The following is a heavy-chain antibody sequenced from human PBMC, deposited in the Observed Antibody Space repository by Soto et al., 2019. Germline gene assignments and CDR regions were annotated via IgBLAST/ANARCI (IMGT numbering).Heavy chain of an antibody. Sequence: PGGSLRLSCAASGFTFSSYWMSWVRQAPGKGLEWVANIKQDGREKYYVDSVKGRFTITRDNAKNSLYLQMNSLRAEDTAVYYCARETTVTTYYYSGMDLWGQGTTVTVSS. CDR1: GFTFSSYW. D-gene: IGHD4-17*01. CDR3: ARETTVTTYYYSGMDL. CDR2: IKQDGREK. V-gene: IGHV3-7*01. J-gene: IGHJ6*02.